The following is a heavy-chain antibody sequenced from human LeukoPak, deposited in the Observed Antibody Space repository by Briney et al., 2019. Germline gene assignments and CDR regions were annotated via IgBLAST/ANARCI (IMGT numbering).Heavy chain of an antibody. V-gene: IGHV4-34*11. J-gene: IGHJ4*02. CDR1: GGSFSGYY. D-gene: IGHD1-26*01. CDR2: IYYRST. Sequence: PSETLSLTCGVYGGSFSGYYWSWIRQPPGKGLEWIGYIYYRSTNYNPSLKSRVTISIDTSKNQLSLKLSSVTAADTAVYCCARSIVGATSLDYWGQGTLVTVSS. CDR3: ARSIVGATSLDY.